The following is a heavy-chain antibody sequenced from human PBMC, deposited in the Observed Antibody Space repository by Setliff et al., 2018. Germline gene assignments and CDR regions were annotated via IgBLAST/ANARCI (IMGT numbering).Heavy chain of an antibody. CDR2: RFYSGDT. Sequence: PSETLSLTCTVSGDPMSSRRYYWAWIRQPAGKGLEWIGFRFYSGDTKSNPSLKSRVTMSVDTSKNQFSLKLTSVTAADTAVYYCARGRNVAARLLDSWGQGTLVTVSS. V-gene: IGHV4-61*10. CDR3: ARGRNVAARLLDS. CDR1: GDPMSSRRYY. J-gene: IGHJ4*02. D-gene: IGHD6-6*01.